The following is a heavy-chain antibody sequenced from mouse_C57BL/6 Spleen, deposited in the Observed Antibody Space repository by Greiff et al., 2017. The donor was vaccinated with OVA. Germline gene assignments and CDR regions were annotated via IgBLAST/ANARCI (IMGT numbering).Heavy chain of an antibody. CDR1: GYTFTSYW. J-gene: IGHJ2*01. Sequence: QVQLQQPGAELVKPGASVKLSCKASGYTFTSYWMHWVKQRPGRGLEWIGRIDPTRGGTKYNEKFKSKATLTVDKPSSTAYMQLSSLTSEDSAVYYCARSFYYGNSLDYWGQGTTLTVSS. D-gene: IGHD2-1*01. CDR2: IDPTRGGT. CDR3: ARSFYYGNSLDY. V-gene: IGHV1-72*01.